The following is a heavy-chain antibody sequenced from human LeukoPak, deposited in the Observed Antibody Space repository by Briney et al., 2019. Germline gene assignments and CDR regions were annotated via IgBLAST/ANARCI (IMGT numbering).Heavy chain of an antibody. D-gene: IGHD2-2*02. CDR1: GFIFSNGW. V-gene: IGHV3-15*01. CDR2: IKSKSERGTT. CDR3: TSNLYCSTSSCYTLDN. Sequence: GGSLRLSCAASGFIFSNGWMSWVRQAPGKGLEWVGRIKSKSERGTTDYAAPVKGRFTISRDGSTNTVYLHMNSLKTEDTAVYFCTSNLYCSTSSCYTLDNWGQGTLVAVSP. J-gene: IGHJ4*02.